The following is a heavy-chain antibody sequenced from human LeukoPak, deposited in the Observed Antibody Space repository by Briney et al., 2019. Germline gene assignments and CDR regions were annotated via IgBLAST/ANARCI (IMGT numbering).Heavy chain of an antibody. J-gene: IGHJ4*02. Sequence: PGGSLRLSCAASGFTFSSYWMSWVRQAPGKGLEWVANIKQDGSEKYYVDSVKGRFTISRENAKNSLYLQMNSLRAEDTAVYYCARDRYYDSSGPTLYYFDYWGQGTLVTVSS. CDR1: GFTFSSYW. CDR2: IKQDGSEK. D-gene: IGHD3-22*01. V-gene: IGHV3-7*01. CDR3: ARDRYYDSSGPTLYYFDY.